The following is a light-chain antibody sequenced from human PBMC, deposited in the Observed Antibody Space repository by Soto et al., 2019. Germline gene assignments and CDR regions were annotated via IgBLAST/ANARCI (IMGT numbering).Light chain of an antibody. J-gene: IGKJ5*01. CDR1: ENISRH. V-gene: IGKV1-39*01. Sequence: DIQMTQSPSSLSASVGDRVTITCRASENISRHLNWYLQKPGKAPKVLIYAASSLQNGVPSRFSGSGSGTEFTLTISSLQPEDFATYYCQQSYSTPSITFGQGTRLAIK. CDR3: QQSYSTPSIT. CDR2: AAS.